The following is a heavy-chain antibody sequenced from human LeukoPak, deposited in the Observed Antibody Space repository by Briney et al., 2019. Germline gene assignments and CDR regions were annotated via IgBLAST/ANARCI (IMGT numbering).Heavy chain of an antibody. CDR3: AKRGVVIRVILVGFHKEAYYFDS. D-gene: IGHD3-22*01. V-gene: IGHV3-23*01. CDR2: ISDSGGRP. CDR1: GITLSNYG. Sequence: GGSLRLSCAVSGITLSNYGMSWVRQAPGEGLEWVAGISDSGGRPNYADSVKGRFTISRDNPKNTLYLQMNSLRAEDTAVYFCAKRGVVIRVILVGFHKEAYYFDSWGQGALVTVSS. J-gene: IGHJ4*02.